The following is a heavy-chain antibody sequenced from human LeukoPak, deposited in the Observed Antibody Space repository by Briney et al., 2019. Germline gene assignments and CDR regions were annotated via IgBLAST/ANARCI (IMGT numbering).Heavy chain of an antibody. D-gene: IGHD3-10*01. CDR1: GFTFNTYA. J-gene: IGHJ5*02. CDR3: AREGTAYYYGSGSNNWFDP. Sequence: PGGSLRLSCAAPGFTFNTYAMSWVRQAPGKGLEWVSAISGSGGSTFYADSVKGRFTISRDNSKNTLYLQMNSLRAEDTAVYYCAREGTAYYYGSGSNNWFDPWGQGTLVTVSS. CDR2: ISGSGGST. V-gene: IGHV3-23*01.